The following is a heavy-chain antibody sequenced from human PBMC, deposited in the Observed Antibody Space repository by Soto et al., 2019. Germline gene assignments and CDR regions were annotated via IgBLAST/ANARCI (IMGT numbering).Heavy chain of an antibody. CDR1: GYTFTSYD. CDR2: MNPNSGNT. Sequence: QVPLVQSGAEGKKPGASVKVSCKASGYTFTSYDINWVRQATGQGLEWMGWMNPNSGNTGYAQKFQGRVTMTRNTSISTAYMELSSLKSEDTAVYYWARGLRYSSGWYNWFDPWGQGTLVTVSS. D-gene: IGHD6-19*01. J-gene: IGHJ5*02. CDR3: ARGLRYSSGWYNWFDP. V-gene: IGHV1-8*01.